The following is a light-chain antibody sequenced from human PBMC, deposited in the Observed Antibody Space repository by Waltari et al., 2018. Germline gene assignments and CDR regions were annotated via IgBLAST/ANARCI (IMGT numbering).Light chain of an antibody. V-gene: IGKV1-5*03. Sequence: DIQMTQSPSTLSAFVGDRVTITCRASQSISSWLAWYQQKLGKAPKLLIYKASILETGVPSRFSGSGSGTEFTLTISSLQPDDFATYYCQQYNNYSPLTFGGGTKVEIK. CDR2: KAS. J-gene: IGKJ4*01. CDR3: QQYNNYSPLT. CDR1: QSISSW.